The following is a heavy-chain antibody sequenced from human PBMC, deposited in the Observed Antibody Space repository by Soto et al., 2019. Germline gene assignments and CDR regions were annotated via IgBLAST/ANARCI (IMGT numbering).Heavy chain of an antibody. CDR3: ARDRGYCSDTSCPDFDF. V-gene: IGHV1-69*04. Sequence: QGLEWMGRVIPNLGMTNYAKKFQGRFTIVVDTSTSTAYMELKSLRYEDKAVYYCARDRGYCSDTSCPDFDFWGQGTLVTVSS. J-gene: IGHJ4*02. CDR2: VIPNLGMT. D-gene: IGHD2-15*01.